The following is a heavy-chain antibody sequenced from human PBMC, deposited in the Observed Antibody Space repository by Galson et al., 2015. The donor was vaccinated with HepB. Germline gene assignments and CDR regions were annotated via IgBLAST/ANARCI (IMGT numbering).Heavy chain of an antibody. V-gene: IGHV4-31*03. D-gene: IGHD4-17*01. J-gene: IGHJ4*02. CDR1: GGSISSGGYY. CDR3: ARMVYGDAYYFDY. Sequence: TLSLTCTVSGGSISSGGYYWSWIRQHPGKGLEWIGYIYYSVSTYYNPSLKSRVTISVDTSKNQFSLKLSSVTAADTAVYYWARMVYGDAYYFDYWGQGTLVTVSS. CDR2: IYYSVST.